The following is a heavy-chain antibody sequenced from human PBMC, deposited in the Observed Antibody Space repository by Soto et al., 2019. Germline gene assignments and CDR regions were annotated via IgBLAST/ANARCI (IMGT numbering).Heavy chain of an antibody. CDR2: IYYSGST. CDR3: ASSKAAACTLHWFDP. J-gene: IGHJ5*02. D-gene: IGHD6-13*01. V-gene: IGHV4-59*08. CDR1: GGSISSYY. Sequence: QVQLQESGPGLVKPSETLSLTCTVSGGSISSYYCSWIRQPPGKGLEWIGYIYYSGSTNYNHSLKSRVTISVDTSKNQFSLKISSVTAADTVVYYWASSKAAACTLHWFDPWGQGTLVTVSS.